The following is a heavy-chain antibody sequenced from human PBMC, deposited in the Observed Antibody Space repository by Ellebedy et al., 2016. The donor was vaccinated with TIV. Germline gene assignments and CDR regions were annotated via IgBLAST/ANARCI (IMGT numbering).Heavy chain of an antibody. Sequence: SGPTLVKPTQTLTLTCTFSGFSPSSSGVGVGWIRQPPGKALEWLALISLDDNEHFSPSLKNRLTITEGTSRNQVVLTMTNMDPVDTATYYCAHLVTTMWGFDYWGQGILVTVSS. CDR3: AHLVTTMWGFDY. D-gene: IGHD4-17*01. V-gene: IGHV2-5*02. CDR2: ISLDDNE. J-gene: IGHJ4*02. CDR1: GFSPSSSGVG.